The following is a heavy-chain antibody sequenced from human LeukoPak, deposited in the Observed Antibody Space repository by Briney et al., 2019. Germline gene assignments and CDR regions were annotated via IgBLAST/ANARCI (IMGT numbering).Heavy chain of an antibody. CDR1: GFTFSSYG. V-gene: IGHV3-23*01. CDR2: ISGSDDGT. CDR3: AKSPVSSCRGSFCYPFDY. D-gene: IGHD2-15*01. J-gene: IGHJ4*02. Sequence: PGGSLRLSCAASGFTFSSYGMSWVRQAPGKGLEWVSAISGSDDGTYYADSMKGRFTISRDNSRNTLYLQMNTLRAEDTAVYFCAKSPVSSCRGSFCYPFDYWGQGNLVTVSS.